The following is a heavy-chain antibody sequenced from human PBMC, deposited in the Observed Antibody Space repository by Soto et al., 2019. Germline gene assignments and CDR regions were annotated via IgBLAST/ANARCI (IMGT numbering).Heavy chain of an antibody. CDR3: AREIWQKCCYARSCSTLDH. CDR2: IWNDGSDQ. D-gene: IGHD3-16*01. V-gene: IGHV3-33*01. Sequence: QVQLVESGGGVVQAGGSLRLSCAASGFTFSTYGMHWVRQAPGKGPEWVALIWNDGSDQSYAASVQGRFTISRDNSNNRHFLKMNSLRAEDTAVYYCAREIWQKCCYARSCSTLDHWGQGTLVTVSS. CDR1: GFTFSTYG. J-gene: IGHJ4*02.